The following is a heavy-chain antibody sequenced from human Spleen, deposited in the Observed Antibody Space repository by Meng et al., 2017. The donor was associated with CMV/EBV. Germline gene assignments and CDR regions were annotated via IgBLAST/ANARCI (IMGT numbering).Heavy chain of an antibody. Sequence: GSLRLSCTVSGGSVSSGSYYWSWIRQPPGKGLEWIGYIYYSGSTNYNPSLKSRVTISVDTSKNQFSLKLSSVTAEDTAVYYCARVNGYSNSRFDYWGQGTLVTVSS. CDR2: IYYSGST. V-gene: IGHV4-61*01. CDR3: ARVNGYSNSRFDY. CDR1: GGSVSSGSYY. D-gene: IGHD6-13*01. J-gene: IGHJ4*02.